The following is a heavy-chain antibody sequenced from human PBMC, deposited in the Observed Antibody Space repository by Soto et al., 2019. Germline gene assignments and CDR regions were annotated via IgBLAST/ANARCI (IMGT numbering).Heavy chain of an antibody. V-gene: IGHV1-3*01. D-gene: IGHD3-3*01. CDR3: ARARAVGSGYYYYYYYYMDV. J-gene: IGHJ6*03. CDR2: INAGNGNT. Sequence: QVQLVQSGAEVKKPGASVKVSCKASGYTFTSYAMHWVRQAPGQRLEWMGWINAGNGNTKYSQKLQDTVTITRDKSASTAYMELSSLRSEDTAVYYCARARAVGSGYYYYYYYYMDVWGKGTTVTVSS. CDR1: GYTFTSYA.